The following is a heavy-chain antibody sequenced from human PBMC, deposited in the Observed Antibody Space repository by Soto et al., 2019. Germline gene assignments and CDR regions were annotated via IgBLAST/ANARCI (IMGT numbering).Heavy chain of an antibody. J-gene: IGHJ4*02. CDR2: INAANGDT. CDR3: ARDQVGATGDY. CDR1: GHTFTSYG. D-gene: IGHD1-26*01. V-gene: IGHV1-3*01. Sequence: ASVKVSCKASGHTFTSYGIHWVRQAPGQRLEWMGWINAANGDTKYSPKFQGRVTITRDTSTNTAYMELRSLRSDDTAVYYCARDQVGATGDYWGQGTLVTVSS.